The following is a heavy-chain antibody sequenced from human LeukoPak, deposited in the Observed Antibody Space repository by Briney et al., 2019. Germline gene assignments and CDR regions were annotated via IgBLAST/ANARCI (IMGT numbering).Heavy chain of an antibody. V-gene: IGHV3-30-3*01. CDR1: GFTFNNYA. CDR2: ISYDASNE. CDR3: ARDSEGGIVVLPAAHKPYYYCYYGMDV. D-gene: IGHD2-2*01. Sequence: GGSLRLSCAASGFTFNNYAMNWVRQAPGKGLEWVAAISYDASNEYYSDSVRGRFTISRDNSKNTVYLQMNSLRVEDTAIYYCARDSEGGIVVLPAAHKPYYYCYYGMDVWGQGTTVTVSS. J-gene: IGHJ6*02.